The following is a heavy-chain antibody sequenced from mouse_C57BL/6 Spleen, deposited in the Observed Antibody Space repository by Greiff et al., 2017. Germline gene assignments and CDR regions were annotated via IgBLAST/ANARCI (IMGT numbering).Heavy chain of an antibody. CDR2: IDPSDSYT. Sequence: VQLQQPGAELVRPGTSVKLSCKASGYTFTSYWMHWVKQRPGQGLEWIGVIDPSDSYTNYNQKFKGKATLTVDTSSSTAYMQLSSLTSEDSAVYYCATRQLRLRGYFDYWGQGTTLTVSS. CDR3: ATRQLRLRGYFDY. CDR1: GYTFTSYW. V-gene: IGHV1-59*01. J-gene: IGHJ2*01. D-gene: IGHD3-2*02.